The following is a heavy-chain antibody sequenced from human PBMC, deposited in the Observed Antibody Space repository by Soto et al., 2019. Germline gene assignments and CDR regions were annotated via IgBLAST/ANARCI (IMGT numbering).Heavy chain of an antibody. CDR1: GFTFSSYA. J-gene: IGHJ5*02. CDR2: ISGSGGST. CDR3: AKAGYSSSWYRGFDP. V-gene: IGHV3-23*01. D-gene: IGHD6-13*01. Sequence: PVGSLRLSCAASGFTFSSYAMSWVRQAPGKGLEWVSAISGSGGSTYYADSVKGRFTISRDNSKNTLYLQMNSLRAEDTAVYYCAKAGYSSSWYRGFDPWGQGTLVTVSS.